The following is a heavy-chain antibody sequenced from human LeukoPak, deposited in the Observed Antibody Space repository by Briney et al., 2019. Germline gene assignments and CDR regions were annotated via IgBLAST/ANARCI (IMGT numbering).Heavy chain of an antibody. CDR3: ARRADWGYNYYYYYYMDV. Sequence: SETLSLTCTVSGGSISSSSYYWGWIRQPPGKGLEWIGSIYYSGSTYYNPSLKSRVTISVDTSKNQFSLKLSSVTAADTAVYYCARRADWGYNYYYYYYMDVWGKGTTVTVSS. CDR2: IYYSGST. J-gene: IGHJ6*03. D-gene: IGHD7-27*01. CDR1: GGSISSSSYY. V-gene: IGHV4-39*01.